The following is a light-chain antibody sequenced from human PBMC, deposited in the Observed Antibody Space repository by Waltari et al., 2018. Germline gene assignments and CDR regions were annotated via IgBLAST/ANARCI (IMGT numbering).Light chain of an antibody. CDR1: RSNAGGRP. CDR3: AVWDARLNGPV. J-gene: IGLJ2*01. V-gene: IGLV1-44*01. CDR2: DRN. Sequence: QSVLTQPPSASGTPGQRVTISCSGTRSNAGGRPVHSYQQVPGTTPKLLMNDRNQRASGVPYRFSGSKSGTSASLAISGLQSEDEADYFCAVWDARLNGPVFGGGTKVTVL.